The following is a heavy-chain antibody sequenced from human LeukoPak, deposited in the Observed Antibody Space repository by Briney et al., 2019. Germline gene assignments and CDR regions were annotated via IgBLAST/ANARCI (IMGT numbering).Heavy chain of an antibody. D-gene: IGHD3-3*01. CDR1: GFTFSNYA. CDR2: ISGSGDTT. Sequence: GGSLRLSCAGSGFTFSNYAMSWVRQAPGKGLEWVSVISGSGDTTYYADSVKGRFTISRDNSKNTLYLQMNSLRAEDTAIYSCAKDYRGSGYFFDVWGQGTMVAVSS. J-gene: IGHJ3*01. V-gene: IGHV3-23*01. CDR3: AKDYRGSGYFFDV.